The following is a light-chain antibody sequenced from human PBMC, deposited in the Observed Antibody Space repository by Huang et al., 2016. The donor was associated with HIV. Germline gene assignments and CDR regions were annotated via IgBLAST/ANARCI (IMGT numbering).Light chain of an antibody. V-gene: IGKV4-1*01. CDR3: QQYYSSPQT. CDR2: WAS. Sequence: DIIMTQSPDSLAVSLGERATLNCRSSPSVYSSSTSKDYMAWFQQKPGQPPSLLRFWASTLEAGVPDRFSGGGSVTHFTLTIANLEAEDAAIYYCQQYYSSPQTFGQGTRVEVK. J-gene: IGKJ1*01. CDR1: PSVYSSSTSKDY.